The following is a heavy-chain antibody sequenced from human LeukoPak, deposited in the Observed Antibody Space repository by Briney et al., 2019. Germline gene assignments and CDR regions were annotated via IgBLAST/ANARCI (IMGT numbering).Heavy chain of an antibody. V-gene: IGHV3-30*02. CDR3: ARSYGESHFDS. D-gene: IGHD5-18*01. CDR2: IRFDGSNT. Sequence: PGGSLRLSCAASGFTFGSYGVHWVRQAPGKGLEWVAFIRFDGSNTYYADSVKGRFTISRDNSNNTLYLQMNSLRVEDTAVYYCARSYGESHFDSWGRGSLVTVSS. CDR1: GFTFGSYG. J-gene: IGHJ4*02.